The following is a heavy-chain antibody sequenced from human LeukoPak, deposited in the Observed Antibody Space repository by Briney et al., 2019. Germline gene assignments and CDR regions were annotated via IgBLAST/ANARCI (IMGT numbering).Heavy chain of an antibody. Sequence: PSETLSLTCTVSGGSISSYYWSWIRQPPGKGLEWIGYIYYSGSTNYNPSLKSRVTISVDTSKNQFSLKLSSVTAADTAVYYCARESGSYSADAFDIWGQGTMVTVSS. CDR3: ARESGSYSADAFDI. CDR1: GGSISSYY. D-gene: IGHD1-26*01. V-gene: IGHV4-59*01. CDR2: IYYSGST. J-gene: IGHJ3*02.